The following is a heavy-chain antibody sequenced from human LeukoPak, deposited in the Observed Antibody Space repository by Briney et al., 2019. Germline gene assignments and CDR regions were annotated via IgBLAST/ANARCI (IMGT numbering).Heavy chain of an antibody. Sequence: GGSLRLSCAASGFTFSSYAMHWVRQAPGKGLEWVAVISYDGSNKYYADSVKGRFTISRESAKNSLYLQMNSLKDGDTAVYYCARSVPGSRGWTGSIEFWGQGTLVTVSS. J-gene: IGHJ4*02. D-gene: IGHD6-19*01. V-gene: IGHV3-30*14. CDR3: ARSVPGSRGWTGSIEF. CDR1: GFTFSSYA. CDR2: ISYDGSNK.